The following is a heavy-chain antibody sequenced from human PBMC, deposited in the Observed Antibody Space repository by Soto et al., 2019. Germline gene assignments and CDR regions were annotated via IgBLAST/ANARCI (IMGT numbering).Heavy chain of an antibody. Sequence: EVQLVESGGGLVKPGGSLRLSCEASGFTFSSYSMIWVPQAPGKGLEWVSSISTTSSYIYYADSVKGRFTISRDNAKNSLYLLMNSLRAEDTAVYYCAREGSLYNDYISNCADYWGQGTLVTVSS. CDR1: GFTFSSYS. CDR2: ISTTSSYI. V-gene: IGHV3-21*01. J-gene: IGHJ4*02. CDR3: AREGSLYNDYISNCADY. D-gene: IGHD4-4*01.